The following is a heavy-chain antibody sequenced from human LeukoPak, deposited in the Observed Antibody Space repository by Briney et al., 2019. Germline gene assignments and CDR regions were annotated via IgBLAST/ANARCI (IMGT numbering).Heavy chain of an antibody. V-gene: IGHV3-23*01. J-gene: IGHJ4*02. CDR1: GFTFSSYA. D-gene: IGHD3-9*01. CDR3: AKHPYDILTGYYISYYFDY. Sequence: GGPLRLSCAASGFTFSSYAMSWVRQAPGKGLEWVSAISGSGGSTYYADSVKGRFTISRDNSKNTLYLQMNSLRAEDTAVYYCAKHPYDILTGYYISYYFDYWGQGTLVTVSS. CDR2: ISGSGGST.